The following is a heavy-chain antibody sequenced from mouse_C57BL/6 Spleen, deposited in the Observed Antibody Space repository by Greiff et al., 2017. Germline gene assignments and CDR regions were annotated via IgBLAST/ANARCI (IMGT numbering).Heavy chain of an antibody. Sequence: QVQLQQSGAELARPGASVKLSCKASGYTFTSYGISWVKQRTGQGLEWIGEIYPRSGNTYYNEKFKGKATLTADKSSSTAYMELRSLTSEDSAVYFCASCYSNPYYFDYWGQGTTLTVSS. V-gene: IGHV1-81*01. D-gene: IGHD2-5*01. CDR1: GYTFTSYG. CDR3: ASCYSNPYYFDY. J-gene: IGHJ2*01. CDR2: IYPRSGNT.